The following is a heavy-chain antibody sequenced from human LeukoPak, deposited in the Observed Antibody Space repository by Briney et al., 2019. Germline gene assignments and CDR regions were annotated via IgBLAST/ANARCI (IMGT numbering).Heavy chain of an antibody. J-gene: IGHJ3*02. CDR1: GFTFSSYA. D-gene: IGHD3-10*01. Sequence: GGSLRLSCAASGFTFSSYAMSWVRQAPGKGLAWVSAISGSGGSTYYADSVKGRFTISRDNSKNTLYLQMNSLRAEDTAVYYCSTFGELSEDAFDIWGQGTMVTVSS. V-gene: IGHV3-23*01. CDR2: ISGSGGST. CDR3: STFGELSEDAFDI.